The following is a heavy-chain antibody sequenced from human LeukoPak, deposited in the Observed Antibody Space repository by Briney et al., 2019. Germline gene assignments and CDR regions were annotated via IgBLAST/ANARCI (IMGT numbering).Heavy chain of an antibody. CDR2: IYSGGST. CDR3: ASGIVGASPHYDY. J-gene: IGHJ4*02. D-gene: IGHD1-26*01. V-gene: IGHV3-66*02. Sequence: PGGSLRLSCAASGFTVSSNYMSWVRQAPGKGLEWVSVIYSGGSTYYADSVKGRFTISRDNSKNTLYLQMNSLRAEDTAVYYCASGIVGASPHYDYWGQGTLVTVSS. CDR1: GFTVSSNY.